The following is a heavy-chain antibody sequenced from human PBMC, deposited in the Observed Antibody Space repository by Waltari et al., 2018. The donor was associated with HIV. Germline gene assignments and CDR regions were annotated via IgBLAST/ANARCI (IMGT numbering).Heavy chain of an antibody. CDR3: AHGSIPPTGARWPFDS. D-gene: IGHD1-1*01. V-gene: IGHV2-5*02. J-gene: IGHJ4*02. CDR1: GFSLNTSGEA. Sequence: QITLKEYGPAVVRPTQTFTKTCSFSGFSLNTSGEARVWIRQNPGKALEWLGVIYWDHDQRYSPTLQNRLTITKDISKNQVVLTVTNMDPVDTATYYCAHGSIPPTGARWPFDSWGQGTFVSVSS. CDR2: IYWDHDQ.